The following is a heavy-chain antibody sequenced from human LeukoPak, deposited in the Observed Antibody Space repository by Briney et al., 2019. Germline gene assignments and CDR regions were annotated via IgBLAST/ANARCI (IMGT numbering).Heavy chain of an antibody. V-gene: IGHV3-23*01. J-gene: IGHJ6*04. CDR3: AELGITMIEGV. Sequence: GGSLRLSCAASGFSFSSHGMSWVRQAPGKGQEWVSGIIGGAGSTYYADSVKGRFTIPRDNAKNSLYLQMNSLRAEDTAVYYCAELGITMIEGVWGKGTTVTISS. D-gene: IGHD3-22*01. CDR1: GFSFSSHG. CDR2: IIGGAGST.